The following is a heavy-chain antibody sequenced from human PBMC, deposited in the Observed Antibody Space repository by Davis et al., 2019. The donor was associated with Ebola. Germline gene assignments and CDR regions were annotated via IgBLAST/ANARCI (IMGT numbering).Heavy chain of an antibody. CDR3: ARGGLIVGAAGTFDI. D-gene: IGHD3-22*01. CDR1: GYTFTSYG. CDR2: INPNSGGT. V-gene: IGHV1-18*04. Sequence: ASVQVSCKASGYTFTSYGISWVRQAPGQGLEWMGWINPNSGGTNYAQKFEGRVTMTRDTSTSTVYMELSSLRSDDTAVYFCARGGLIVGAAGTFDIWGQGTMVTVSS. J-gene: IGHJ3*02.